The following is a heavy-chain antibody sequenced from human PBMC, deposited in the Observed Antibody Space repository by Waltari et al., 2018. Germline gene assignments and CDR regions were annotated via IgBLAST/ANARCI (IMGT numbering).Heavy chain of an antibody. D-gene: IGHD1-7*01. CDR1: GVSTSTSRYY. Sequence: QLQLQESGPGLVNPSETLSLPCTVSGVSTSTSRYYWGWIRQPPGKGLDWIGSLHYGGSSYFNPSLKSRVTISVDTSKNQFSLKLTSVTAADTAVYYCATLPIPLELWYFDLWGRGTLVTVSS. V-gene: IGHV4-39*01. CDR2: LHYGGSS. CDR3: ATLPIPLELWYFDL. J-gene: IGHJ2*01.